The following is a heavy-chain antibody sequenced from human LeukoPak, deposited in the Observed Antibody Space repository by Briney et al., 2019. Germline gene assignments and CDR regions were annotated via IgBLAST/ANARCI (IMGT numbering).Heavy chain of an antibody. V-gene: IGHV3-11*01. CDR2: ISSSGTTT. Sequence: LSLTCTVSGGSISSSSYYWGWIRQAPGKGLEWISSISSSGTTTYYADSVKGRFTISRDNAKNSLYLQMNSLRAEDTAVYYCARDRRGPRYWGQGTLVTVSS. D-gene: IGHD3-10*01. CDR1: GGSISSSSYY. J-gene: IGHJ4*02. CDR3: ARDRRGPRY.